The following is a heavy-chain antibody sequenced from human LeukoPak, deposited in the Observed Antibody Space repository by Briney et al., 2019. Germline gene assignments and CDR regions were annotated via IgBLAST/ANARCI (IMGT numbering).Heavy chain of an antibody. V-gene: IGHV3-20*01. CDR3: ARPSIHSYDTSARAFDR. D-gene: IGHD3-22*01. J-gene: IGHJ3*01. CDR1: GFTFSDYG. Sequence: PGGSLRLSCAASGFTFSDYGMSWVRQAPGKGLEWVSGINWNGAETGYADSVKGRFTISRDNDNNSLYMEMNRLRPEDTALYHCARPSIHSYDTSARAFDRWRQRTVVTV. CDR2: INWNGAET.